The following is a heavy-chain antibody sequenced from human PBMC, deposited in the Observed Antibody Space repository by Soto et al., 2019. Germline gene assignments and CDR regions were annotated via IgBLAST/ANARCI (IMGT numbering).Heavy chain of an antibody. CDR1: GGSISSSSYY. J-gene: IGHJ6*02. CDR3: ASLYYDSSATARSYGMDV. V-gene: IGHV4-39*01. D-gene: IGHD3-22*01. CDR2: IYYSGST. Sequence: PSETLSLTCTVSGGSISSSSYYWGWIRQPPGKGLEWIGSIYYSGSTYYNPSLKSRVTISVDTSKNQFSLKLSSVTAADTAVYYCASLYYDSSATARSYGMDVWGQGTTVTVSS.